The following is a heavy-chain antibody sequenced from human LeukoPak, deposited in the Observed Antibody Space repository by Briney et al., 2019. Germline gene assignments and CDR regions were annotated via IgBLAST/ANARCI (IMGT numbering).Heavy chain of an antibody. CDR1: GFSLSTSGVG. J-gene: IGHJ4*02. CDR2: IYWDDDK. D-gene: IGHD1-26*01. V-gene: IGHV2-5*02. CDR3: AHNLAWEVYFNY. Sequence: ESGPTLVKPTQTLTLTCTFSGFSLSTSGVGVAWIRQPPGKALEWLAVIYWDDDKRYSPSLKTRLTITKDTSKNQVVLTMTNMGPVDTATYYCAHNLAWEVYFNYWGQGTLVTVSS.